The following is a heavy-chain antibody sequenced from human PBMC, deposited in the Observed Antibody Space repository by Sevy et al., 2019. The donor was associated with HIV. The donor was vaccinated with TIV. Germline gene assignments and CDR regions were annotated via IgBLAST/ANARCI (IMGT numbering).Heavy chain of an antibody. CDR3: PTERHCFHRHTGYPEIVPIAY. V-gene: IGHV3-15*07. CDR2: IKGNSNGGTT. J-gene: IGHJ4*02. CDR1: GFTFTNAW. Sequence: GGYLRLSCAASGFTFTNAWMNWVRQAPGMRLEGVGRIKGNSNGGTTDYAATVKGRFTISRDDSKNTLDLQMTSLKIDDTAVYFCPTERHCFHRHTGYPEIVPIAYWGQGRLVAVSS. D-gene: IGHD3-9*01.